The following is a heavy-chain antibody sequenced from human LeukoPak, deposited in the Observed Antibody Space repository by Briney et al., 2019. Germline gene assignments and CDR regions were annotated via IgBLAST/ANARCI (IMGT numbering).Heavy chain of an antibody. CDR1: GGSISSHY. CDR3: ARAPEYSSSPQTFDI. V-gene: IGHV4-59*11. J-gene: IGHJ3*02. CDR2: IYYSGST. Sequence: PSETLSLTCTVSGGSISSHYWSWIRQPPGKGLEWIGYIYYSGSTNYNPSLKSRVTISVDTSKNQFSLKLSSVTAADTAVYCCARAPEYSSSPQTFDIWGQGAMVTVSS. D-gene: IGHD6-6*01.